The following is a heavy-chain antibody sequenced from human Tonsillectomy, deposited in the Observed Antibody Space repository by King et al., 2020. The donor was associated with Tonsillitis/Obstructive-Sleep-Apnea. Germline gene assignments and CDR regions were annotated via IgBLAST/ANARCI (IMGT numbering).Heavy chain of an antibody. CDR2: INHSGST. Sequence: VQLPQWGAGLLKPSETLSLTCAVYGGSFSGYYWSWIRQPPGKGLEWIGEINHSGSTNYNPSLKSRVTISVDTSKNQFSLKLSSVTAADTAVYFCARQYYYDSSASWFDYWGQGTLVTVSS. CDR3: ARQYYYDSSASWFDY. D-gene: IGHD3-22*01. CDR1: GGSFSGYY. V-gene: IGHV4-34*01. J-gene: IGHJ4*02.